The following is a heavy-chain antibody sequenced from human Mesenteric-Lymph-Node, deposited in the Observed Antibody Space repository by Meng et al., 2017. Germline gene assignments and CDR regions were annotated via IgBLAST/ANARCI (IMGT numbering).Heavy chain of an antibody. CDR2: IYHSGST. CDR1: GGSTSSTNW. V-gene: IGHV4-4*02. J-gene: IGHJ4*02. Sequence: VQLREAGLGLVNASGPPSLACAVSGGSTSSTNWWSWVRQPPGKGLEWIGEIYHSGSTTYNPSLKRRVSISVDKSKNQFSLKLSSVTAADTAVYYCARLGATYGDADYWGQGTLVTVSS. D-gene: IGHD1-26*01. CDR3: ARLGATYGDADY.